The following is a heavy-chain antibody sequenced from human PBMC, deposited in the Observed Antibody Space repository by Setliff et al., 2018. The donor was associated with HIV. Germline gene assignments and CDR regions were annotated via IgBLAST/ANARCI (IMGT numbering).Heavy chain of an antibody. D-gene: IGHD2-8*01. CDR2: MYYNGST. CDR1: GGSISSGDYY. CDR3: AKVGMVFFPPRYCDY. J-gene: IGHJ4*02. Sequence: SETLSLTCTVSGGSISSGDYYWSWIRQLPGKGLEWIGYMYYNGSTYSNPSLKSRVTVSQDTSKNQFSLKLSSVTAADTAVYYCAKVGMVFFPPRYCDYWGQGTLVTVSS. V-gene: IGHV4-31*03.